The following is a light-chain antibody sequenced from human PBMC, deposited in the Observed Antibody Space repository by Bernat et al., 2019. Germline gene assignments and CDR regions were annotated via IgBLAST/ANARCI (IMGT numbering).Light chain of an antibody. CDR3: VSYTTSSTFV. CDR2: DVT. Sequence: QSALTQPASVSGSPGQSITISCTGTSSDVGAYNYVSWFQQHPDNAPKLMLYDVTNRPSGGSYRFSGSKSGNTASLTISGLQAEDEADYYCVSYTTSSTFVFGTGPKVTVL. V-gene: IGLV2-14*03. CDR1: SSDVGAYNY. J-gene: IGLJ1*01.